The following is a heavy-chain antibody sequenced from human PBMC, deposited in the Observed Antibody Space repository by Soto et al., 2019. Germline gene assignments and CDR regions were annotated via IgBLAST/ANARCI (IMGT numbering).Heavy chain of an antibody. D-gene: IGHD3-3*01. J-gene: IGHJ6*02. Sequence: GGSLRLSCAASGFTFSSYAMSWVRQAPGKGLEWVSAISGSGGSTYYADSVKGRFTISRDNSKNTLHLQMNSLRAEDTAVYYCAKDSPIYYDFWSGYPYGMDVWGQGTTVTVSS. V-gene: IGHV3-23*01. CDR2: ISGSGGST. CDR1: GFTFSSYA. CDR3: AKDSPIYYDFWSGYPYGMDV.